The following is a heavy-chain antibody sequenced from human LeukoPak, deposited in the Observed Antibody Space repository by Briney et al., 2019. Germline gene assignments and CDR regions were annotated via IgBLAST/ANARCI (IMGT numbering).Heavy chain of an antibody. D-gene: IGHD3-16*01. CDR1: GGSIGSSNYF. CDR2: IYYSGTI. J-gene: IGHJ6*03. V-gene: IGHV4-39*07. Sequence: SETLSLTCTVSGGSIGSSNYFWGWIRQTPGMGLEWIGSIYYSGTIYYNPSLKSRVTISVDTSKNQFSLRLSSVTAADTAVYYCARSTGEYMDVWGKGTTVTVSS. CDR3: ARSTGEYMDV.